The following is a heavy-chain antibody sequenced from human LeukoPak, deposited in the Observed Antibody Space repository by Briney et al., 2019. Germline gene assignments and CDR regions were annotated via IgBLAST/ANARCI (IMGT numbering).Heavy chain of an antibody. V-gene: IGHV3-11*05. CDR2: ISSSSSYT. D-gene: IGHD3-10*01. CDR3: ARVRGSGSYFPDY. Sequence: PGGSLRLSCAASGFTFSDYYMSWIRQAPGKGLEWVSYISSSSSYTNYADSAKGRFTISRDNAKKSLNLQMNSLRAEDTAVYYCARVRGSGSYFPDYWGQGTLVTVSS. CDR1: GFTFSDYY. J-gene: IGHJ4*02.